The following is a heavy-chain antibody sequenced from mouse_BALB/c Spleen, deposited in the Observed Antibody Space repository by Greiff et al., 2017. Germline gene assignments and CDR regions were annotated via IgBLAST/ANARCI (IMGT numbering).Heavy chain of an antibody. CDR1: GFTFSSFG. CDR2: ISSGSSTI. CDR3: ARSYYRYDWFAY. Sequence: EVKLQESGGGLVQPGGSRKLSCAASGFTFSSFGMHWVRQAPEKGLEWVAYISSGSSTIYYADTVKGRFTISRDNPKNTLFLQMTSLRSEDTAMYYCARSYYRYDWFAYWGQGTLVTVSA. V-gene: IGHV5-17*02. J-gene: IGHJ3*01. D-gene: IGHD2-14*01.